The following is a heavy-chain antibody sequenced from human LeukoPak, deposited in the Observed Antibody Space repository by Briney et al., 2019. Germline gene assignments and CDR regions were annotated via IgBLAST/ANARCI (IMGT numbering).Heavy chain of an antibody. Sequence: GASVKVSCKASGYTFTGYYMHWVRQAPGQGLEWMGWISAYNGNTNYAQKFQGRVTMTTDTSTSTAYMELRSLRSDDTAVYYCARAFGSYGDDAFDIWGQGTMVTVSS. D-gene: IGHD1-26*01. CDR3: ARAFGSYGDDAFDI. CDR2: ISAYNGNT. V-gene: IGHV1-18*04. CDR1: GYTFTGYY. J-gene: IGHJ3*02.